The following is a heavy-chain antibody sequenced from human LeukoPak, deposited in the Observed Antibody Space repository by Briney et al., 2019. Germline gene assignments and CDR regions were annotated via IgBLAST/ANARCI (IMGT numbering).Heavy chain of an antibody. V-gene: IGHV4-59*01. D-gene: IGHD3-22*01. CDR2: IYYSGST. Sequence: SETLSLTCTVSGGSINSYFWSWIRQSPGEGLERIGYIYYSGSTNYSPAPMSRVTISIDKYKNQFSLTLSSVTAADTAVYFCARGPYYGSSGFDSWGQGILVTVSS. CDR1: GGSINSYF. J-gene: IGHJ4*02. CDR3: ARGPYYGSSGFDS.